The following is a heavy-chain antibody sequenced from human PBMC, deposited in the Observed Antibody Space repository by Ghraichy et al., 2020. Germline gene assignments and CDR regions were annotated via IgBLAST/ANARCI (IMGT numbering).Heavy chain of an antibody. CDR2: ISSSSSYI. CDR3: ARDRLVATIFEGYYYGMDV. V-gene: IGHV3-21*01. J-gene: IGHJ6*02. CDR1: GFTFSSYS. D-gene: IGHD5-12*01. Sequence: GGSLRLSCAASGFTFSSYSMNWVRQAPGKGLEWVSSISSSSSYIYYADSVKGRFTISRDNAKNSLYLQMNSLRAEDTAVYYCARDRLVATIFEGYYYGMDVWGQGTTVTVSS.